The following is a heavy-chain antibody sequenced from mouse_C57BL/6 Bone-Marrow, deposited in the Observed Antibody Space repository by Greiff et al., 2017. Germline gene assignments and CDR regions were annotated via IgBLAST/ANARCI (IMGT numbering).Heavy chain of an antibody. CDR2: IDPENGDT. J-gene: IGHJ2*01. D-gene: IGHD4-1*01. CDR3: TTGFYLNWDY. Sequence: DVKLQESGAELVRPGASVKLSCTASGFNIKDDYMHWVKQRPEQGLEWIGWIDPENGDTEYASKFQGKATITADTSSNTAYLQLSSLKSEDTAVYYCTTGFYLNWDYWGQGTTLTVSS. V-gene: IGHV14-4*01. CDR1: GFNIKDDY.